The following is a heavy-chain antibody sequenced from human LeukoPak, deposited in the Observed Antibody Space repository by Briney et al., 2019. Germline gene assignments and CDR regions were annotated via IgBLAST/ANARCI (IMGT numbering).Heavy chain of an antibody. CDR2: IYYSGST. CDR3: ARQSAVGGSIGY. V-gene: IGHV4-59*08. CDR1: GGSISSYY. D-gene: IGHD2-15*01. J-gene: IGHJ4*02. Sequence: SETLSLTCTVSGGSISSYYWSWIRQPPGKGLEWIGYIYYSGSTNYNPSLKSRVTISVDTSKNQFSLKLSSVTAADTAVYYCARQSAVGGSIGYWDQGTLVTVSS.